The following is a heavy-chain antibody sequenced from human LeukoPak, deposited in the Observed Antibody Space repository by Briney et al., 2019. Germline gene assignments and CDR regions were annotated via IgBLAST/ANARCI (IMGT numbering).Heavy chain of an antibody. CDR3: ARFSPRAMGNYFDF. CDR2: IYPRGST. V-gene: IGHV4-30-2*01. Sequence: PSETLSLTCAVSGGSISSGSYSWSWIRQPPGKGLEWIGYIYPRGSTYYNPSLKSRVTMSLDRSANQFSLNLSSVTAADTAVYYCARFSPRAMGNYFDFWGRGTLVTVSS. D-gene: IGHD7-27*01. J-gene: IGHJ4*02. CDR1: GGSISSGSYS.